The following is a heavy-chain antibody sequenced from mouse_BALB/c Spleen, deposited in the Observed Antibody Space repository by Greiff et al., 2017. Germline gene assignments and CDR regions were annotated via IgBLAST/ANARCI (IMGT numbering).Heavy chain of an antibody. Sequence: DVKLQESGPGLVKPSQSLSLTCTVTGYSITSDYAWNWIRQFPGNKLEWMGYISYSGSTSYNPSLKSRISITRDTSKNQFFLQLNSVTTEDTATYYCARWDYYYGSREVYAMDYWGQGTSVTVSS. D-gene: IGHD1-1*01. V-gene: IGHV3-2*02. CDR2: ISYSGST. J-gene: IGHJ4*01. CDR3: ARWDYYYGSREVYAMDY. CDR1: GYSITSDYA.